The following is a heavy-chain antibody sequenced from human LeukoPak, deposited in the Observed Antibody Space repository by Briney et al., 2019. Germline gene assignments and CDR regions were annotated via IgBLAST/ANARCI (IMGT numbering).Heavy chain of an antibody. CDR1: GGSTSSSNYY. CDR3: AKLGAGPTYYDFWSGYSSFYFDY. J-gene: IGHJ4*02. CDR2: IHYSGNT. Sequence: SETLSLTCTVSGGSTSSSNYYWGWIRQPPGKGLEWIGGIHYSGNTYYNPSLKSRVTISVDTSKNQFSLKLSSVTAADTAVYYCAKLGAGPTYYDFWSGYSSFYFDYWGQGTLVTVSS. V-gene: IGHV4-39*01. D-gene: IGHD3-3*01.